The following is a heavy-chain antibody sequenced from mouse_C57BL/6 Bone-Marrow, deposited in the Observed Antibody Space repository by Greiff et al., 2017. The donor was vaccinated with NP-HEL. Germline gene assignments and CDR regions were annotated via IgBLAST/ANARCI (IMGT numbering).Heavy chain of an antibody. CDR3: ARLRGNYVN. D-gene: IGHD2-1*01. Sequence: VQLQQSGPELVKPGASVKISCKASGYTFTDYYMNWVKQSHGKSLEWIGDINPNNGGTSYNQKFKGKATLTVDKSSSTAYMELRSLTSEDSAVYYCARLRGNYVNWGQGTTLTVSS. CDR1: GYTFTDYY. CDR2: INPNNGGT. V-gene: IGHV1-26*01. J-gene: IGHJ2*01.